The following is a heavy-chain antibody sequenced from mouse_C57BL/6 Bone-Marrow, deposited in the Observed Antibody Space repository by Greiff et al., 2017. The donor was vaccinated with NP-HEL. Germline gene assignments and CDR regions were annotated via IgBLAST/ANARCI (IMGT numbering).Heavy chain of an antibody. CDR1: GFTFSSYA. Sequence: EVQRVESGGGLVKPGGSLKLSCAASGFTFSSYAMSWVRQTPEKRLEWVATISDGGSYTYYPDNVKGRFTISRDNAKNNLYLQMSHLKSEDTAMYDCAREGENYGYWFAYWGQGTLVTVSA. D-gene: IGHD1-1*01. CDR2: ISDGGSYT. J-gene: IGHJ3*01. CDR3: AREGENYGYWFAY. V-gene: IGHV5-4*01.